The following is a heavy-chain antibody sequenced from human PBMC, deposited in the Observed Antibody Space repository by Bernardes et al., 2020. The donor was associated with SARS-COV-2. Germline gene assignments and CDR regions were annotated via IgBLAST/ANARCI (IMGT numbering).Heavy chain of an antibody. J-gene: IGHJ4*02. Sequence: GGSLILSCAASGFTFRSYWMHWVRQAPGQGLVWVSRINSDESTTTYADSVKGRFTISRDNAKNTLYLQMNSLRAEDTAVYYCARGPSGGYGRFEYWGQGTLVTVSS. CDR2: INSDESTT. CDR3: ARGPSGGYGRFEY. D-gene: IGHD5-12*01. V-gene: IGHV3-74*01. CDR1: GFTFRSYW.